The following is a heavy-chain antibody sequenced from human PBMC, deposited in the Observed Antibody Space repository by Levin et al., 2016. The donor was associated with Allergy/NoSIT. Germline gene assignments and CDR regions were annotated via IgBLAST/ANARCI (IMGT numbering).Heavy chain of an antibody. CDR2: IRPVTGET. D-gene: IGHD2-2*01. CDR1: GYTFTSYG. V-gene: IGHV1-18*04. CDR3: ARDVATSSWVHFADL. Sequence: ASVKVSCKASGYTFTSYGINWVRQAPGRGLEWMGWIRPVTGETRSAQMFHGRLSLTTETLTRTAFMELRTLTSDDTAVYYCARDVATSSWVHFADLWGQGTVVTVSS. J-gene: IGHJ5*02.